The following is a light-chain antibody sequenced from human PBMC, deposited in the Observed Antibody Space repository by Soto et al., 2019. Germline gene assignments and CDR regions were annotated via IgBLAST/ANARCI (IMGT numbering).Light chain of an antibody. J-gene: IGKJ1*01. Sequence: DLQMTQSPSTVSASVGDRVTITCRASQEINSWLAWYQQKPGKAPKLLIYAASSLQSGVPSRFSGSGSGTHFTLSIPSLQPEDFATYYCQQATTLPRTFGQGTEVEIK. CDR3: QQATTLPRT. V-gene: IGKV1-12*01. CDR2: AAS. CDR1: QEINSW.